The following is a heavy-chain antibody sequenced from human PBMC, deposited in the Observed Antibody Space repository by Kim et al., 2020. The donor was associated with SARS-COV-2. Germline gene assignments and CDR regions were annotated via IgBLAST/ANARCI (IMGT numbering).Heavy chain of an antibody. V-gene: IGHV4-61*02. CDR2: ISTTGST. J-gene: IGHJ5*02. CDR3: ARKERYYFDSSGSAT. CDR1: GLSINSGDYH. Sequence: SETLSLTCSVSGLSINSGDYHWTWIRQPTGKGLQWIGRISTTGSTNYSPSFKGRVTISLDTSQNQFSLELTSVTAADTAVYYCARKERYYFDSSGSATWGRGTLVIVSS. D-gene: IGHD3-22*01.